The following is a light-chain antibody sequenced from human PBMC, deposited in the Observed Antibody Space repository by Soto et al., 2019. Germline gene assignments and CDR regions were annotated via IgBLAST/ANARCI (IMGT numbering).Light chain of an antibody. CDR2: AAS. V-gene: IGKV1-9*01. CDR3: QQLNTYPQIT. CDR1: QTISSW. Sequence: DVKVTQSPATLSGSVGDRVTITCRASQTISSWLAWYQQKPGKAPKLLIYAASTLQSGVPSRFGGSGSGTEFTLTISSLQPEDFATYYCQQLNTYPQITFGQGTRLEIK. J-gene: IGKJ5*01.